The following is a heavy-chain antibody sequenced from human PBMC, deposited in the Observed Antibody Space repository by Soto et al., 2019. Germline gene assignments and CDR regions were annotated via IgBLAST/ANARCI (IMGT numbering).Heavy chain of an antibody. CDR3: AKSRSYDYVWGSYRPSIDY. D-gene: IGHD3-16*02. V-gene: IGHV3-23*01. Sequence: GGSLRLSCAASGFTFSSYAMSWVRQAPGKGLEWVSAISGSGGSTYYADSVKGRFTISRDNSKNTLYLQMNSLRAEDTAVYYCAKSRSYDYVWGSYRPSIDYWGQGTLVTV. J-gene: IGHJ4*02. CDR1: GFTFSSYA. CDR2: ISGSGGST.